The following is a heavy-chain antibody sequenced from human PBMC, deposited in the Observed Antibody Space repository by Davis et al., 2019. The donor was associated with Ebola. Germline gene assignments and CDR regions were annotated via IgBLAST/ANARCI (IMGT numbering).Heavy chain of an antibody. V-gene: IGHV3-20*04. Sequence: GESLKISCAASGFTFDDYAMSWVRQAPGKGLEWVSGINWNGGSAGYADSVKGRFTISRDNAKNSLYLQMNSLRDEDTAVYYCARGGLHLMTTAWGQGTLVTVSS. D-gene: IGHD4-11*01. CDR2: INWNGGSA. CDR1: GFTFDDYA. CDR3: ARGGLHLMTTA. J-gene: IGHJ5*02.